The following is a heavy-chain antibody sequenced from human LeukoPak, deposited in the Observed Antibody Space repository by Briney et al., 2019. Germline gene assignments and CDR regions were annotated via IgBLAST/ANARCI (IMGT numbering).Heavy chain of an antibody. J-gene: IGHJ1*01. CDR2: IYTSGST. CDR1: GGSISSYY. V-gene: IGHV4-4*07. CDR3: ARGTGDSSGYYYREYFQH. D-gene: IGHD3-22*01. Sequence: KASETLSLTCAVSGGSISSYYWSWIRQPAGKGLEWIGRIYTSGSTNYNPSLKSRVTMSVDTSKNQFSLKLSSVTAADTAVYYCARGTGDSSGYYYREYFQHWGQGTLVTVSS.